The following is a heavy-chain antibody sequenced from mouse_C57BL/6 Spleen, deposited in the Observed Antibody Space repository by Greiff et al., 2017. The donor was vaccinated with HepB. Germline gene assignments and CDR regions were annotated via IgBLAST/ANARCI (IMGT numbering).Heavy chain of an antibody. V-gene: IGHV1-9*01. CDR1: GYTFTGYW. J-gene: IGHJ3*01. CDR2: ILPGSGST. CDR3: ARRDSSGYGVFAY. D-gene: IGHD3-2*02. Sequence: VQLQQSGAELMKPGASVKLSCKATGYTFTGYWIEWVKQRPGHGLEWIGEILPGSGSTNYNEKFKGKATFTADTSSNTAYMQLSSLTTEDSAIYYCARRDSSGYGVFAYWGQGTLVTVSA.